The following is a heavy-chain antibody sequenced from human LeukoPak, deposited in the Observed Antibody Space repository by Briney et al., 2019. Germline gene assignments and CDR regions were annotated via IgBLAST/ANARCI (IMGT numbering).Heavy chain of an antibody. CDR1: GFTFSSYA. J-gene: IGHJ4*02. CDR3: AKGDSSGYYYRPGYDFDY. D-gene: IGHD3-22*01. Sequence: GGSLRLSCAASGFTFSSYAMSWVRQAPGKGLEWVSAISGSGGSTYYADSVKGRFTISRDNSKNTLYLQMNSLRAEDTAVYYCAKGDSSGYYYRPGYDFDYWGQGTLVTVSS. CDR2: ISGSGGST. V-gene: IGHV3-23*01.